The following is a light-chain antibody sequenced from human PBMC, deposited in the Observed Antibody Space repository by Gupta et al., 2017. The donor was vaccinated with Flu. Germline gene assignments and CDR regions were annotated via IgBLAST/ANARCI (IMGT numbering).Light chain of an antibody. V-gene: IGKV1-9*01. CDR2: PAS. J-gene: IGKJ2*01. CDR1: QRISCS. CDR3: RHLNTGPPYT. Sequence: DIQLTTSPSFLSASVGDRVTITCRTSQRISCSFAWWQHKTGRAPTILIYPASTMQSGVPSTCSGSGSGTEYTLTISSLQPEDYATDYCRHLNTGPPYTFGRGTKLEIK.